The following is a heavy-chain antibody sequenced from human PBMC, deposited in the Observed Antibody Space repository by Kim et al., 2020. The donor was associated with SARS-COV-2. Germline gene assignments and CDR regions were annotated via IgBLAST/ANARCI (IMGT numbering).Heavy chain of an antibody. CDR2: ISGSGGST. V-gene: IGHV3-23*01. J-gene: IGHJ6*02. CDR1: GFTFSSYA. CDR3: AKEGNLKLRYFDRDYGMDV. D-gene: IGHD3-9*01. Sequence: GGSLRLSCAASGFTFSSYAMSWVRQAPGKGLEWVSAISGSGGSTYYADSVKGRFTISRDNSKNTLYLQMNSLRAEDTAVYYCAKEGNLKLRYFDRDYGMDVWGQGTTVTVSS.